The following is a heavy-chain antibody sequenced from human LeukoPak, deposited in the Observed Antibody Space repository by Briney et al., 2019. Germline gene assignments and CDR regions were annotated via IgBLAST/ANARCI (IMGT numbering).Heavy chain of an antibody. Sequence: GASVKVSCKASGYTFTSYYMHWVRQAPGQGLEWMGIINPSGGSTSYAQKFQGRVTMIRDTSTSTVYMELSSLRSEDTAVYYCARIRLGYCSSTSCPSGAHYYYGMDVWGQGTTVTVSS. CDR3: ARIRLGYCSSTSCPSGAHYYYGMDV. D-gene: IGHD2-2*01. J-gene: IGHJ6*02. CDR2: INPSGGST. CDR1: GYTFTSYY. V-gene: IGHV1-46*01.